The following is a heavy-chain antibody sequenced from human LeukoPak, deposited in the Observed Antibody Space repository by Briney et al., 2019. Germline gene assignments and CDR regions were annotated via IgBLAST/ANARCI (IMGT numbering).Heavy chain of an antibody. CDR3: ARESTILGVGYYYGMDV. Sequence: SETLSLTCTVSGGSISSGDYYWSWIRQPPGKGLEWIGYIYYSGSTYFNPSLKSRVTISVDTSKNQFSLKLSSVTAADTAVYYCARESTILGVGYYYGMDVWGQGTAVTVSS. D-gene: IGHD3-3*01. CDR2: IYYSGST. CDR1: GGSISSGDYY. J-gene: IGHJ6*02. V-gene: IGHV4-30-4*01.